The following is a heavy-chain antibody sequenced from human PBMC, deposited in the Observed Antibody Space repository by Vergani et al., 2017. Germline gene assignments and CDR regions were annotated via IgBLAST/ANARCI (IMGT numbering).Heavy chain of an antibody. Sequence: QVQLVQSGAEVKKPGASVKVSCKVSGYTLTELSMHWVRQAPGKGLEWMGGFDPEDGETIYAQKFQGRVTMTEDTSTDTAYMELSSLRSEDTAVYYCASQYYGSGKWYYYYYYMDVWGKGTTVTVSS. CDR1: GYTLTELS. D-gene: IGHD3-10*01. CDR3: ASQYYGSGKWYYYYYYMDV. CDR2: FDPEDGET. V-gene: IGHV1-24*01. J-gene: IGHJ6*03.